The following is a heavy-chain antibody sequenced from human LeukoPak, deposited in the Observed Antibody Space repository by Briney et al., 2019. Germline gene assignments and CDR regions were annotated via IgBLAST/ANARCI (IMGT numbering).Heavy chain of an antibody. CDR3: ARHAPITMIDT. CDR2: IYPGDSDT. Sequence: GESLKISCKGSGYGFTSYWIGWVRQMSGKGLEWMGIIYPGDSDTRYSPSFQGQVTISADKSISTAYLQWSSLKASDTAMYYCARHAPITMIDTWGQGTLVTVSS. J-gene: IGHJ5*02. CDR1: GYGFTSYW. D-gene: IGHD3-22*01. V-gene: IGHV5-51*01.